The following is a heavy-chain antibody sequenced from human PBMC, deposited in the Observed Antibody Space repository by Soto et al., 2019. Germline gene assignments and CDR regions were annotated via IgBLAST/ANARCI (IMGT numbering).Heavy chain of an antibody. CDR1: GGSFSGYY. Sequence: QVQLQQWGAGLLKPSETLSLTCAVYGGSFSGYYWSWIRQPPGKGLEWIGEINHSGSTNYNPSLKSRVTISVDTSKNQSSLKLSSVTAADTAVYYWARGRVAGYCSSTSCYGWFDPWGQGTLVTVSS. V-gene: IGHV4-34*01. J-gene: IGHJ5*02. CDR3: ARGRVAGYCSSTSCYGWFDP. CDR2: INHSGST. D-gene: IGHD2-2*01.